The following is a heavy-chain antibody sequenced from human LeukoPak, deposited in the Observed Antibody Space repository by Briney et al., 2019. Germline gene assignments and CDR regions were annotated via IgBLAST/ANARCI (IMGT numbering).Heavy chain of an antibody. Sequence: PSETLSLTCTVSGDSISPYYWSWIRHPPGKGLEWIGYIYYSRDTNYNPSLKSRVTMSVDTSENQFSLKLSSVTAADTAVYYCARSQQLIRTFDYWGQGTLVTVSS. D-gene: IGHD6-13*01. CDR1: GDSISPYY. J-gene: IGHJ4*02. CDR2: IYYSRDT. V-gene: IGHV4-59*01. CDR3: ARSQQLIRTFDY.